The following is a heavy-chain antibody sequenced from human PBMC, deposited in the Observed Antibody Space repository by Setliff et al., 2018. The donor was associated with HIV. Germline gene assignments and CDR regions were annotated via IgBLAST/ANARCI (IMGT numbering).Heavy chain of an antibody. Sequence: GESLKISCAASGFTFNSYGMHWVRQAPGKGLEWVALIWYDASKKEYADSVKGRFNILRDDSKKTVDLQMNSLRADDTAVYYCVNDVVKFWSGSGALDFWGPGTLVTVSS. D-gene: IGHD3-3*01. CDR2: IWYDASKK. CDR3: VNDVVKFWSGSGALDF. V-gene: IGHV3-33*06. CDR1: GFTFNSYG. J-gene: IGHJ4*02.